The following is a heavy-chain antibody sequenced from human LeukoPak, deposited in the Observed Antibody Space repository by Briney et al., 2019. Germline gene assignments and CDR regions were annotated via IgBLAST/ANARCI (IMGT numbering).Heavy chain of an antibody. Sequence: PSETLSLTCSVSRYSISSGYYWAWIRQPPGKGLEWIGSIYHSGSAYYNASLKSRVTISVDTSKNQFSLKLRSVTAADTAVYYCARLVIAVAGILLAPYPLYYYYMDVWGKGTTVTVSS. J-gene: IGHJ6*03. CDR1: RYSISSGYY. D-gene: IGHD6-19*01. V-gene: IGHV4-38-2*02. CDR2: IYHSGSA. CDR3: ARLVIAVAGILLAPYPLYYYYMDV.